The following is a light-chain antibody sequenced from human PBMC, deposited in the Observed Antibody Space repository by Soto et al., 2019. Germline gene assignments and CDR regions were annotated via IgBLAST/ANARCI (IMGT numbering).Light chain of an antibody. CDR3: QRCSKLPPT. CDR2: GES. V-gene: IGKV3D-20*02. J-gene: IGKJ3*01. CDR1: QSISSTY. Sequence: DMVLTQAPGTLSVSPGERATLSCRASQSISSTYLAWYQQKPGQAPRLLIYGESSRATGIPDRFSGSGSGTDFTLTITSLEPEDFAVYHCQRCSKLPPTFG.